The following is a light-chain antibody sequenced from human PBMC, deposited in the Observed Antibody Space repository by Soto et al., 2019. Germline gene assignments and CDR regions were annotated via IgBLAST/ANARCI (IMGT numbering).Light chain of an antibody. V-gene: IGLV2-14*01. CDR3: SSYTRSSTRV. Sequence: QAVLTQPASVSASPGQSITISCTGTSSDVGAYNYVSWHQQHPGKAPKLMIYGVSNRPSGVSNRFSGSKSGNTASLTSSGLQAEDEADYYCSSYTRSSTRVFGGGTKVTVL. CDR2: GVS. CDR1: SSDVGAYNY. J-gene: IGLJ3*02.